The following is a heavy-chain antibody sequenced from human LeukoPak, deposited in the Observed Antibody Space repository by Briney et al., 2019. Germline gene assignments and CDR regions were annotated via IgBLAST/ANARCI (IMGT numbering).Heavy chain of an antibody. CDR2: INPNSGGT. J-gene: IGHJ4*02. CDR3: ARGDDILTGYLYYFDY. CDR1: GYTITGYY. D-gene: IGHD3-9*01. Sequence: WASVKVSCKAPGYTITGYYMHWVRQAPGQGLEWMGWINPNSGGTNYAQKFQGWVTMTRDTSISTAYMELSRLRSDDTAVYYCARGDDILTGYLYYFDYWGQGTLVTVSS. V-gene: IGHV1-2*04.